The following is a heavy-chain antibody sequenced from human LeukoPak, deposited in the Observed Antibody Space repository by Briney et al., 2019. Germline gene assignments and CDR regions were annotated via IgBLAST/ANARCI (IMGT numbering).Heavy chain of an antibody. CDR3: ARRTSRYYMDV. V-gene: IGHV4-39*01. CDR1: GGSISSSSYY. D-gene: IGHD2-2*01. CDR2: IYYSGNT. Sequence: PPETLSLTCTVSGGSISSSSYYWGWIRQPPGKGLEWIGSIYYSGNTYYNPSLKSRVTISVDTSKNQFSLKLSSVTAADTAVYYCARRTSRYYMDVWGKGTTVTVSS. J-gene: IGHJ6*03.